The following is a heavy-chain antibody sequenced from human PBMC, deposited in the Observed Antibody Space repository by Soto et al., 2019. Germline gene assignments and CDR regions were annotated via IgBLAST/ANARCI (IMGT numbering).Heavy chain of an antibody. V-gene: IGHV1-2*04. D-gene: IGHD6-13*01. Sequence: ASVKVSCKASGYTFTGNYMHWVRHAPGQGLEWMGWINPNSGGTNYAQKFQGWVTMTRDTSISTAYMELSRLRSDDTAVYYCARFVIAAAGIGYFDYWGQGTLVT. CDR2: INPNSGGT. CDR1: GYTFTGNY. CDR3: ARFVIAAAGIGYFDY. J-gene: IGHJ4*02.